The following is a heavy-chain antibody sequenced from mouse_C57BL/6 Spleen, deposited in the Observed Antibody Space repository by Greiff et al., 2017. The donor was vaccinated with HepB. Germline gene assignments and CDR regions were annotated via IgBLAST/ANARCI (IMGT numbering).Heavy chain of an antibody. Sequence: QVQLKESGAELARPGASVKLSCKASGYTFTSYGISWVKQRTGQGLEWIGEIYPRSGNTYYNEKFKGKATLTADKSSSTAYMELRSLTSEDSAVYFCAREGNWYFGYWGQGTTLTVSS. D-gene: IGHD4-1*01. V-gene: IGHV1-81*01. CDR2: IYPRSGNT. CDR3: AREGNWYFGY. CDR1: GYTFTSYG. J-gene: IGHJ2*01.